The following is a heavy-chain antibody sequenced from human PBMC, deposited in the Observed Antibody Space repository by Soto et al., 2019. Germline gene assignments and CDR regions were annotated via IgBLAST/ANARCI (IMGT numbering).Heavy chain of an antibody. J-gene: IGHJ5*02. D-gene: IGHD2-15*01. Sequence: SETLSLTCTVSGGSISSGGYYWSWLRQHPGKGLEWIGYIYYSGSTYYNPSLKSRVTISVDTSTNQFSLKLSSVTAADTAVYYCVAREAIKPAYCSGGSCINWFDPLGQGNLVTVSS. CDR1: GGSISSGGYY. V-gene: IGHV4-31*03. CDR2: IYYSGST. CDR3: VAREAIKPAYCSGGSCINWFDP.